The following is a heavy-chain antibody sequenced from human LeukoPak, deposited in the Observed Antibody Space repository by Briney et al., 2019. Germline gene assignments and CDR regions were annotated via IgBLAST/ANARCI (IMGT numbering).Heavy chain of an antibody. CDR2: IKSKTDGGTT. CDR1: GFTFSNYA. J-gene: IGHJ4*02. Sequence: PGGSLRLSCAASGFTFSNYAMTWVRQAPGKGLEWVGRIKSKTDGGTTDYAAPVKGRFTISRDDSKNTLYLQMNSLKTEDTAVYYCTTVDRRFGYAKLWGQGTLVTVSS. V-gene: IGHV3-15*01. CDR3: TTVDRRFGYAKL. D-gene: IGHD2-8*01.